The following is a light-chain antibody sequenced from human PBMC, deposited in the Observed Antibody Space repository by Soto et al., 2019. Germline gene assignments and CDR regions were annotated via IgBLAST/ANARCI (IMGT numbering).Light chain of an antibody. J-gene: IGKJ1*01. CDR3: QQRSDWPWT. CDR1: QSVSSSY. V-gene: IGKV3D-20*02. Sequence: EIVLTQPPCTLSLSPGERATLSCRASQSVSSSYLAWYQQNPGQAPRLLVYGASRRATGIPERFSGSGSGSDFTLTISRLEPEDFEVYYCQQRSDWPWTFGQGTRVDIK. CDR2: GAS.